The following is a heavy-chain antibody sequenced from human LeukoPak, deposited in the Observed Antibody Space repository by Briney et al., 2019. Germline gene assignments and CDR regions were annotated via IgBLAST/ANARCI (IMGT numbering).Heavy chain of an antibody. J-gene: IGHJ4*02. V-gene: IGHV3-74*01. Sequence: PGGSLRLSCAASGFTFSSYWMHWVRQAPGKGLVWVSRINSDGSSTSYADSVKGRFTISRDNAKNTLYLQMNSLRAEDTAVYYCARDPRDGYNTFFDYWAREPWSPSPQ. D-gene: IGHD5-24*01. CDR3: ARDPRDGYNTFFDY. CDR2: INSDGSST. CDR1: GFTFSSYW.